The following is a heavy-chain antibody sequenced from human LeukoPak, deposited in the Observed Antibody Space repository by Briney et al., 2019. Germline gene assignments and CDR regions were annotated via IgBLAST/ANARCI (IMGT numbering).Heavy chain of an antibody. Sequence: GGSLRLSCAASGFTFSSYSMNWVRQAPGKGLEWVSSISSSSSYIYYADSVKGRFTISRDNAKNSLYLQMNSLRAEDTAVYYCARRGSGVVVAALTTKNSFDYWGQGTLVTVSS. V-gene: IGHV3-21*01. D-gene: IGHD2-15*01. J-gene: IGHJ4*02. CDR1: GFTFSSYS. CDR2: ISSSSSYI. CDR3: ARRGSGVVVAALTTKNSFDY.